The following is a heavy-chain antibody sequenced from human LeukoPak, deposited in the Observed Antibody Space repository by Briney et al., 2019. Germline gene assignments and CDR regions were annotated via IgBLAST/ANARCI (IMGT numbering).Heavy chain of an antibody. Sequence: GGSLRLSCAASGFTFSSYAMSWVRQAPGKGLEWVSAISGSGGSTYYADSVKGRFTISRDNSKNTLYLQMNSLRAEDTAVYYCVTERGYYYYGMDVWGQGTTVTVSS. J-gene: IGHJ6*02. CDR3: VTERGYYYYGMDV. V-gene: IGHV3-23*01. CDR1: GFTFSSYA. CDR2: ISGSGGST. D-gene: IGHD1-1*01.